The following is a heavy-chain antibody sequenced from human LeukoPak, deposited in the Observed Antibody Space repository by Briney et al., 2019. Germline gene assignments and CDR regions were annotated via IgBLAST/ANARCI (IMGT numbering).Heavy chain of an antibody. D-gene: IGHD6-6*01. CDR3: AREWMEEYSSSSDIFDY. Sequence: SQTLSLTCAISGDSVSSNSAAWNWIRQSPSRGLEWLGRTYYRSKWYNDYAVSVKSRITINPDTSKNQFSLQLNSVTPEDTAVYYCAREWMEEYSSSSDIFDYWGQGTLVTVSS. V-gene: IGHV6-1*01. CDR2: TYYRSKWYN. J-gene: IGHJ4*02. CDR1: GDSVSSNSAA.